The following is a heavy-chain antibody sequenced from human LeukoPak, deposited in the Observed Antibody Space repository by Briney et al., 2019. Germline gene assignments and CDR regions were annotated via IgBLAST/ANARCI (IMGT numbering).Heavy chain of an antibody. D-gene: IGHD3-22*01. CDR3: ARDFSGYDDY. Sequence: PGGSLRLSCAASGYTFSRYWIHWVRHAPGKGLVWVSRINTDATITTYADSVRGRFTISRDNAKNILYLQMNSLRAEDTAVYYCARDFSGYDDYWGQGTLVTVSS. CDR1: GYTFSRYW. J-gene: IGHJ4*02. CDR2: INTDATIT. V-gene: IGHV3-74*01.